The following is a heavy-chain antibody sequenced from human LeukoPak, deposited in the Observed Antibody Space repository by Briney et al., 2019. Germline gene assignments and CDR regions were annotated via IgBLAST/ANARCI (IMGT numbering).Heavy chain of an antibody. CDR1: GFTFSSYG. Sequence: GGSLRLSCAASGFTFSSYGMTWVRQAPGKGLEWVAVISSDISYKSYADSVKGRFSISRDNSKNTLYLQMDSLRAEDTAVYYCAKQTLSSGLDYWGQGTLVTVSS. D-gene: IGHD6-19*01. CDR3: AKQTLSSGLDY. V-gene: IGHV3-30*18. J-gene: IGHJ4*02. CDR2: ISSDISYK.